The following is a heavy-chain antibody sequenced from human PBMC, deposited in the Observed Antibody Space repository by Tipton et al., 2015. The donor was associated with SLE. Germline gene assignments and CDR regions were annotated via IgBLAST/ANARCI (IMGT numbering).Heavy chain of an antibody. J-gene: IGHJ3*02. CDR3: ARVSGGSGSCGRNAIYI. CDR1: GGTFSSYA. CDR2: IIPIFGTA. V-gene: IGHV1-69*05. D-gene: IGHD3-10*01. Sequence: QLVQSGAEVKKPGSSVQVSCKASGGTFSSYAISWVRQAPGQGLEWMGGIIPIFGTANYAQKFQGRVTITTDESTSTAYMELSSLRSEDTAVYYCARVSGGSGSCGRNAIYIWGQGAMVTVYS.